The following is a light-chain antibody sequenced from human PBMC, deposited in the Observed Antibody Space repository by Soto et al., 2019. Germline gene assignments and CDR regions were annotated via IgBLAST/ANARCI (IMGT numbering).Light chain of an antibody. V-gene: IGLV2-11*01. CDR2: DVS. CDR3: CSYAGSYTPCV. J-gene: IGLJ1*01. CDR1: SSDVGVYNY. Sequence: QSALTQPRSVSWAPGQSVTISCTGTSSDVGVYNYVSWYQQHTGKAPKLMIYDVSKRPSGVPDRFSGSKSGNTASLTISGLQADDEADYYYCSYAGSYTPCVFGTGTKLTVL.